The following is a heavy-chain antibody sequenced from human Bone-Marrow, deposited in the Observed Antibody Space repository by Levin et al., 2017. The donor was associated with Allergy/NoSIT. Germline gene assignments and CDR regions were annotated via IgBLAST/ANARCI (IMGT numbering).Heavy chain of an antibody. CDR2: IIPIFGTA. CDR3: AREKVDGDRAGLFDY. V-gene: IGHV1-69*06. J-gene: IGHJ4*02. CDR1: GGTFSSYA. Sequence: GASVKVSCKASGGTFSSYAISWVRQAPGQGLEWMGGIIPIFGTANYAQKFQGRVTITADKSTSTAYMELSSLRSEDTAVYYCAREKVDGDRAGLFDYWGQGTLVTVSS. D-gene: IGHD4-17*01.